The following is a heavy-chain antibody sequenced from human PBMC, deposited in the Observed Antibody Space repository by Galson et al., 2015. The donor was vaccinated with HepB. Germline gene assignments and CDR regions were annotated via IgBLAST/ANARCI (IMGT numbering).Heavy chain of an antibody. CDR1: TFSVSTNY. CDR3: ARAWGSRGDVRQLNL. J-gene: IGHJ4*02. V-gene: IGHV3-53*01. D-gene: IGHD3-10*01. CDR2: IYSDGST. Sequence: SLRLSCAASTFSVSTNYMNWVRRTPGKGLEWVSIIYSDGSTYYADSVKGRFTISRDNSKNTLYLQMNSLRAEDTAVYYCARAWGSRGDVRQLNLWGQRTQVTVSS.